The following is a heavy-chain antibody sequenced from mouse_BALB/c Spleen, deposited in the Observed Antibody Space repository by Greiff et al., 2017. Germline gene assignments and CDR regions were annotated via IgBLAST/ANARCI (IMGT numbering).Heavy chain of an antibody. J-gene: IGHJ4*01. CDR2: ISSGSSTI. Sequence: DVKLVESGGGLVQPGGSRKLSCAASGFTFSSFGMHWVRQAPEKGLEWVAYISSGSSTIYYADTVKGRFTISRDNPKNTLFLQMTSLRSEDTAMYYCARWDGAMDYWGQGTSVTVSS. V-gene: IGHV5-17*02. CDR1: GFTFSSFG. D-gene: IGHD2-3*01. CDR3: ARWDGAMDY.